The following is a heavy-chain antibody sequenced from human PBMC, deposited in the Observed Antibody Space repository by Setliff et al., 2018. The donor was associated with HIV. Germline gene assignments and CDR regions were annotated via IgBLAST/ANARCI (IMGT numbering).Heavy chain of an antibody. J-gene: IGHJ6*02. Sequence: GGSLRLSCAASGFTFSNYAMSWVRQAPGKGLEWVSAIYGSSGSTNYADSVKGRFTISRDNSKNTVYLQLNSLRAEDTAVYYCARDWGKTGHFYYGLDVWGQGTTVTVSS. CDR2: IYGSSGST. CDR1: GFTFSNYA. CDR3: ARDWGKTGHFYYGLDV. D-gene: IGHD1-1*01. V-gene: IGHV3-23*01.